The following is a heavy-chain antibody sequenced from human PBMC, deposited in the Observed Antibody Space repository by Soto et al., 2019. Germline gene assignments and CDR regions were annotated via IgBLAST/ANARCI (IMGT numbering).Heavy chain of an antibody. J-gene: IGHJ4*02. Sequence: EVQLVESGGGLVQPGRSLRLSCTASGFDFGEYAMHWVRQAPGKGLEWVSGITWNSGNIGYAESVKGRFTISRDNANNPLFLQMNSLRPEDTAVYYCAKDHLGGAVAVPFFDQRGQGAQVTVSS. CDR1: GFDFGEYA. D-gene: IGHD6-19*01. CDR3: AKDHLGGAVAVPFFDQ. CDR2: ITWNSGNI. V-gene: IGHV3-9*01.